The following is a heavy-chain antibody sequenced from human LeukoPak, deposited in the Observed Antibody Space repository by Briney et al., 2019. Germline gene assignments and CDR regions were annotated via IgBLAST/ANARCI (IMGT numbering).Heavy chain of an antibody. CDR1: GYTFTSYY. CDR3: ARETTMVRGVIIKDY. Sequence: ASVKVSCKASGYTFTSYYMHWVRQAPGQGLEWMGIINPSGGSTSYAQKFQGRVTMTRDTSTSTVYMGLSSLRSEDTAVYYCARETTMVRGVIIKDYWGQGTLVTVSS. CDR2: INPSGGST. D-gene: IGHD3-10*01. V-gene: IGHV1-46*03. J-gene: IGHJ4*02.